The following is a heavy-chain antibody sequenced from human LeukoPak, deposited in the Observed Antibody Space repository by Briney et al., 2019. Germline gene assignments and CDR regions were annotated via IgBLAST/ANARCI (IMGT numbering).Heavy chain of an antibody. V-gene: IGHV3-21*01. CDR2: ISSSSSYI. D-gene: IGHD6-6*01. J-gene: IGHJ4*02. Sequence: PGRSLRLSCAASGFTFSSYSMNWVRQAPGKGLEWVSSISSSSSYIYYADSVKGRFTISRDNAKNSLYLQMDSLRAEDTAVYYCARTIRGIAARGFDYWGQGTLVTVSS. CDR3: ARTIRGIAARGFDY. CDR1: GFTFSSYS.